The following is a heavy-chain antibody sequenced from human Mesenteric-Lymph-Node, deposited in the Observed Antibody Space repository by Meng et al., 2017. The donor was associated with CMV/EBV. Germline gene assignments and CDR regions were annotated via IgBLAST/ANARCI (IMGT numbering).Heavy chain of an antibody. CDR3: ARVLVYCSSTNCFNWFDP. CDR1: VSSDTYC. J-gene: IGHJ5*02. CDR2: IYYSGSP. Sequence: VSSDTYCWSWIRQPPGKGLECIGYIYYSGSPNYNPSLKSRVTISVDTSKNQFSLKLSSVTAADTAVYYCARVLVYCSSTNCFNWFDPWGQGTLVTVSS. V-gene: IGHV4-61*01. D-gene: IGHD2-2*01.